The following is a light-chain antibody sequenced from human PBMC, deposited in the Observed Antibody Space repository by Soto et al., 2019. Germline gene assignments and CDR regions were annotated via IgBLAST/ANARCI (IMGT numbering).Light chain of an antibody. V-gene: IGKV3-20*01. CDR2: GAS. CDR1: QSVSSSY. Sequence: IVLTQSPGTLSLSPGERATLSCRASQSVSSSYLAWYQQKPGQAPRLLIYGASSRATGIPDRFSGSGSGTDFTLTISRLEPEDFAVYYCQQYGSSPWTFDQGTKVDIK. J-gene: IGKJ1*01. CDR3: QQYGSSPWT.